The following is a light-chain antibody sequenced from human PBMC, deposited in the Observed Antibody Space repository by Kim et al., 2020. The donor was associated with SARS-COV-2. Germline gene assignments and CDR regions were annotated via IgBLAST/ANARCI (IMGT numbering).Light chain of an antibody. CDR1: LLARRY. V-gene: IGLV3-27*01. CDR3: YSVADKKGV. J-gene: IGLJ3*02. CDR2: KDT. Sequence: SYELTQPSSVSVSPGQTAKITCSGDLLARRYVRWFQQKPGQAPLVVIYKDTERPSGISERFSGSSAGTSVTLTISGAQVEDEADYYCYSVADKKGVFGGGTKLAVL.